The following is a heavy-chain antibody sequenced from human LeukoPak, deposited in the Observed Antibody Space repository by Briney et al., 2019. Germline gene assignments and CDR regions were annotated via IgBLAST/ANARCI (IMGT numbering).Heavy chain of an antibody. CDR3: AKDAGSGWTDHIDY. CDR1: GFTFSGYG. D-gene: IGHD6-19*01. Sequence: GGSLRLPCAASGFTFSGYGMHWVRHAPGKGLEWVAVISYDGSNKYYADSVKGRFTISRDNSKNTLYLQMNSLRAEDTAVYYCAKDAGSGWTDHIDYWGQGTLVTVSS. V-gene: IGHV3-30*18. CDR2: ISYDGSNK. J-gene: IGHJ4*02.